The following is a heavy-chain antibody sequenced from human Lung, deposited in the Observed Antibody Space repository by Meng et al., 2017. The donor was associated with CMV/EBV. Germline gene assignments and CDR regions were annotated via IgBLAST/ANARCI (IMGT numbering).Heavy chain of an antibody. Sequence: GESLKISCAASGFTFSRYWMHWVRQTPEKGLVWVSRIKTDGTYSNYADYVKGRFTISRDNARNTLYLQMNSLRGEDTAVYFYVRDGNHWNFDYWGQGTMVTVSS. D-gene: IGHD1-1*01. CDR3: VRDGNHWNFDY. CDR1: GFTFSRYW. V-gene: IGHV3-74*01. J-gene: IGHJ4*02. CDR2: IKTDGTYS.